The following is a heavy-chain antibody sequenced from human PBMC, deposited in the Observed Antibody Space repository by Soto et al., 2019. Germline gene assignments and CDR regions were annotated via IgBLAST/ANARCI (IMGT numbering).Heavy chain of an antibody. CDR3: AKGGSGWPSNDAFDI. D-gene: IGHD6-19*01. V-gene: IGHV3-30*18. CDR1: GFTFSSYG. Sequence: QVQLVESGGGVVQPGRSLRLSCAASGFTFSSYGMHWVRQAPGKGLEWVAVISYDGSNKYYADSVKGRFTISRDNSKNPLYLQMNSLRAEDTAVYYCAKGGSGWPSNDAFDIWGQGTMVTVSS. CDR2: ISYDGSNK. J-gene: IGHJ3*02.